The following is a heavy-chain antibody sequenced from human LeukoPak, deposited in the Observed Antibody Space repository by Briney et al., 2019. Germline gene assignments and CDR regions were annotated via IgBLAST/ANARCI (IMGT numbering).Heavy chain of an antibody. J-gene: IGHJ4*02. Sequence: ASVKVSCKASGGTFSGYAISWVRQAPGQGLEWMGGIIPIFGTANYAQKFQGRVTITADESTSTAYMELSSLRSEDTAVYYCARESDYYDSSGYYPYWGQGTLVTVSS. D-gene: IGHD3-22*01. CDR1: GGTFSGYA. CDR2: IIPIFGTA. CDR3: ARESDYYDSSGYYPY. V-gene: IGHV1-69*13.